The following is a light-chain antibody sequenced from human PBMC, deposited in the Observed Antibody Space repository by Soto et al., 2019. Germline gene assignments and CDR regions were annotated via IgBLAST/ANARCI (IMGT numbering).Light chain of an antibody. CDR1: QSISSY. Sequence: DIQMTQSPSSLSASVGDRVTITCRARQSISSYLNWYQQKPGKAPKLLIYAASSLQSGVPSRFSGSGSGTDFTLTISSLQHEDFATYYCQQSYSTPRTFGQGNKLEIK. CDR2: AAS. J-gene: IGKJ2*02. CDR3: QQSYSTPRT. V-gene: IGKV1-39*01.